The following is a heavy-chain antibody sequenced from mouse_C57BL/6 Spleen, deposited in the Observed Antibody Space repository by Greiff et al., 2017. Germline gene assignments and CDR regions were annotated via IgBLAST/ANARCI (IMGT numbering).Heavy chain of an antibody. CDR3: ARGWLGYFDV. J-gene: IGHJ1*03. D-gene: IGHD2-3*01. V-gene: IGHV5-17*01. CDR2: ISSGSSTI. CDR1: GFTFSDYG. Sequence: EVQLVESGGGLVKPGGSLKLSCAASGFTFSDYGMHWVRQAPEQGLEWVAYISSGSSTIYYADTVKGRFTLSSDNAKNTLFLQMTSLRSEDTAMYYCARGWLGYFDVWGTGTTVTVSA.